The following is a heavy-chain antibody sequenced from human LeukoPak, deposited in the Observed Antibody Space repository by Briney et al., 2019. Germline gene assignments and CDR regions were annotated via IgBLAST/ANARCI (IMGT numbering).Heavy chain of an antibody. V-gene: IGHV3-23*01. D-gene: IGHD3-22*01. CDR2: ISGSGGST. CDR1: GFTFSSYA. Sequence: PGGSLRLSCAASGFTFSSYAMSWVRQAPGKGLEWVSAISGSGGSTYYADSVKGRFTISGDNSKNTLYLQMNSLRAEDTAVYYCAKLSGWDSSGYYPDYWGQGTLVTVSS. J-gene: IGHJ4*02. CDR3: AKLSGWDSSGYYPDY.